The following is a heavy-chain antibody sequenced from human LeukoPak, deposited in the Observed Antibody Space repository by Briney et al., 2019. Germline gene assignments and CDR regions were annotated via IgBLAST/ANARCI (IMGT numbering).Heavy chain of an antibody. CDR2: IHYSGST. Sequence: SETLSLTCSVSRGSISSNNNYWGWIRQPPGKGLEWIGYIHYSGSTYYNTSLKSRVTIAIDTSKNQFSLKLSSVTAADTAVYYCARDGGSSSLDYWGQGTLVTVSS. CDR3: ARDGGSSSLDY. V-gene: IGHV4-39*02. J-gene: IGHJ4*02. CDR1: RGSISSNNNY. D-gene: IGHD6-6*01.